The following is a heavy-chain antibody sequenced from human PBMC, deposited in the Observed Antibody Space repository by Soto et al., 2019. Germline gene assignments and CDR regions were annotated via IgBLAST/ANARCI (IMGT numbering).Heavy chain of an antibody. CDR2: ISGSGATT. D-gene: IGHD5-12*01. Sequence: GGSLRLSCATSGFSFGGYAMSWVRQAPGKGLDWVSSISGSGATTYYTNSVKGRFTISRDNSKNTVYLQMNSLRAEDTAVYYRAKGSRGYTGYVFDYWGQGALVTVSS. J-gene: IGHJ4*02. V-gene: IGHV3-23*01. CDR3: AKGSRGYTGYVFDY. CDR1: GFSFGGYA.